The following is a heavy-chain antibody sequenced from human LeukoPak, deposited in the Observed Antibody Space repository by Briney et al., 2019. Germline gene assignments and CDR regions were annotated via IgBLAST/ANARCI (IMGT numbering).Heavy chain of an antibody. J-gene: IGHJ6*03. CDR2: IYYSGST. CDR1: GGSISGFY. Sequence: SSETLSLTCTVSGGSISGFYWSWIRQPPGKGLESIGYIYYSGSTNYNPSLKSRVTISVDTSKNQFSLKLSSVTAADTAVYYCAILSGVGDYPYYYYYMDVWGKGTTVTISS. CDR3: AILSGVGDYPYYYYYMDV. V-gene: IGHV4-59*12. D-gene: IGHD4-17*01.